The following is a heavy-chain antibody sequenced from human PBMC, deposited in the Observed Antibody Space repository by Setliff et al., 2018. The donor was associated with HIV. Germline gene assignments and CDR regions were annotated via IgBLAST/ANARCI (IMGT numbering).Heavy chain of an antibody. V-gene: IGHV4-4*08. D-gene: IGHD3-10*01. J-gene: IGHJ6*03. CDR1: GDSISSYY. Sequence: PSETLSLTCTVSGDSISSYYWSWIRQPPGKGLEWIGYIYTSGITDYNPSLKSRVTISGDTSKNQFSLKLSSVTAADTAVYYCARDRRGYYYGSGSCYMDVWGTGTTVTV. CDR3: ARDRRGYYYGSGSCYMDV. CDR2: IYTSGIT.